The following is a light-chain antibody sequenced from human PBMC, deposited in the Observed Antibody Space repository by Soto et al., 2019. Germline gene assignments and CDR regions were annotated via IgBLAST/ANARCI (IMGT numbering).Light chain of an antibody. J-gene: IGLJ1*01. Sequence: QSALTQPASVSGSPGQSITISCTGTSSDVGSSDLVSWYQQHPGKAPKLIIFEGSRRPSGVSGRFSGFKSGNTASLTISGLQAEDEADYYCCSFASSTTFYVFGTGTKLTVL. CDR3: CSFASSTTFYV. CDR1: SSDVGSSDL. V-gene: IGLV2-23*01. CDR2: EGS.